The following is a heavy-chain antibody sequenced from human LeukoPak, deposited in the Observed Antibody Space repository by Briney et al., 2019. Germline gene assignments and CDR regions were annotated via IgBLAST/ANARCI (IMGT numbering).Heavy chain of an antibody. D-gene: IGHD3-22*01. CDR3: AKGYGITMIVVANWFDP. J-gene: IGHJ5*02. V-gene: IGHV3-23*01. CDR2: ISGSGGST. Sequence: GGSLRLSCAASGFTFSSYAMSWVRQAPGRGLEWVSAISGSGGSTYYADSVTGRFTISRDNSKNTLYLQMNSLRAEDTAVYYCAKGYGITMIVVANWFDPWGQGTLVTVSS. CDR1: GFTFSSYA.